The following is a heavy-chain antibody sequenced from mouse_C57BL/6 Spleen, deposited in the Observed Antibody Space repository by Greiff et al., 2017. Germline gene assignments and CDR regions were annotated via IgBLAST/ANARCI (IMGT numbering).Heavy chain of an antibody. CDR3: ARRAQATSAWFAY. CDR2: INPSSGYT. J-gene: IGHJ3*01. CDR1: GYTFTSYT. V-gene: IGHV1-4*01. Sequence: QVQLQQSGAELARPGASVKMSCKASGYTFTSYTMHWVKQRPGQGLEWIGYINPSSGYTKYNQKFKDKATLTADKSSSTAYMQLSSLTSEDSAVYYCARRAQATSAWFAYWGQGTLVTVSA. D-gene: IGHD3-2*02.